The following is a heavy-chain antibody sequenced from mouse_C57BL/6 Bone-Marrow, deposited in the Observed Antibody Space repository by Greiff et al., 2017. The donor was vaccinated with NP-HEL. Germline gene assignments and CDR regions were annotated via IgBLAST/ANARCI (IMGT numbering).Heavy chain of an antibody. V-gene: IGHV5-6*01. CDR1: GFTFSSYG. CDR3: ARRGYGSSPYWYFDV. Sequence: EVQLQESGGDLVKPGGSLKLSCAASGFTFSSYGMSWVRQTPDKRLEWVATISSGGSYTYYPDSVKGRFTISRDNAKNTLYLQMSSLKSEDTAMYYCARRGYGSSPYWYFDVWGTGTTVTVSS. CDR2: ISSGGSYT. J-gene: IGHJ1*03. D-gene: IGHD1-1*01.